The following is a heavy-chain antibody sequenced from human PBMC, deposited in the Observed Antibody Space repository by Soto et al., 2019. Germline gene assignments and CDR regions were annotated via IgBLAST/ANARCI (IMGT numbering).Heavy chain of an antibody. V-gene: IGHV3-33*01. J-gene: IGHJ5*02. Sequence: PGGSLILSCAASGFTFSSYGMHWVRQAPGKGLEWVAVIWYDGSNKYYADSVKGRFTISRDNSKNTLYLQMNSLRAEDTAVYYCARDFDLNWFDPWGQGTLVTVSS. CDR1: GFTFSSYG. CDR2: IWYDGSNK. D-gene: IGHD3-9*01. CDR3: ARDFDLNWFDP.